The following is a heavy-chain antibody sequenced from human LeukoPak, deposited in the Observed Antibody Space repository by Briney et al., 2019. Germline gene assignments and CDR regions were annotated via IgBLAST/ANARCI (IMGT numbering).Heavy chain of an antibody. CDR2: IIPIFGTA. J-gene: IGHJ1*01. D-gene: IGHD1-26*01. CDR1: RGTFSSYA. V-gene: IGHV1-69*05. Sequence: APVKVSGKPSRGTFSSYAISWVGQAPGQELEGMGRIIPIFGTANYAQKFQGRVTITTDESASTAYMELSSLRSEDTAVYYCARDFKECELPAYWGQGPLVSVSS. CDR3: ARDFKECELPAY.